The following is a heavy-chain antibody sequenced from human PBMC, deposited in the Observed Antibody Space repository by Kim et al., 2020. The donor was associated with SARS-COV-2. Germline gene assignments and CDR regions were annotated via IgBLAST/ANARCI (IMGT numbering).Heavy chain of an antibody. CDR1: GFTFSSYA. D-gene: IGHD3-10*01. CDR3: AKERLWFGELLSGYFDY. CDR2: ISGSGGST. Sequence: GGSLRLSCAASGFTFSSYAMSWVRQAPGKGLEWVSAISGSGGSTYYADSVKGRFTISRDNSKNTLYLQMNSLRAEDTAVYYCAKERLWFGELLSGYFDYWGQGTLVTVSS. J-gene: IGHJ4*02. V-gene: IGHV3-23*01.